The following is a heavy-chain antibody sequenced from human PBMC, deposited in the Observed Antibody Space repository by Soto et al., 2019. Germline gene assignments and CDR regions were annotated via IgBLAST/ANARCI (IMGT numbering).Heavy chain of an antibody. CDR1: GFTFSSYS. Sequence: EVQLVESGGSLIQPGGSLRLSCVASGFTFSSYSMVWVRQAPGKGLEWVSYIFATGTTIYYADSVKGRFTVSRDNAKNSVFLLLNSLRAEDTAVYYCARDKDWAFDYWGQGTPVTVSS. CDR3: ARDKDWAFDY. J-gene: IGHJ4*02. V-gene: IGHV3-48*03. CDR2: IFATGTTI. D-gene: IGHD3-9*01.